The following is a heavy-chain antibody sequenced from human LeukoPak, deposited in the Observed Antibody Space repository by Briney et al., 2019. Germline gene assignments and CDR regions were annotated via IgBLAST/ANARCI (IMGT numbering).Heavy chain of an antibody. Sequence: ASVKVSCKVSGYTLTELSMHWVRQAPGKGLEWMGGFDPEDGETIYAQKFKGRVTMTDDTSTDTAYMELSSLRSEDTAVYYCATDQSGYSGYYFDYWGQGTLVTVSS. D-gene: IGHD3-22*01. CDR1: GYTLTELS. CDR3: ATDQSGYSGYYFDY. J-gene: IGHJ4*02. CDR2: FDPEDGET. V-gene: IGHV1-24*01.